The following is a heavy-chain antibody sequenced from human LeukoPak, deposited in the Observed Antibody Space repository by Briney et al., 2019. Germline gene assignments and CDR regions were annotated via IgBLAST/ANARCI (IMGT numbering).Heavy chain of an antibody. Sequence: PSETLSLTCTVSGGSISTYYWSWIRQSPGKGPEWIGYIYYSGSTNYNPSLKSRVIISVDTSKNQFSLKLSSVTAADTAVYYCAREVSGGGTFNIWGQGTMVTVSS. D-gene: IGHD3-16*01. V-gene: IGHV4-59*01. J-gene: IGHJ3*02. CDR3: AREVSGGGTFNI. CDR1: GGSISTYY. CDR2: IYYSGST.